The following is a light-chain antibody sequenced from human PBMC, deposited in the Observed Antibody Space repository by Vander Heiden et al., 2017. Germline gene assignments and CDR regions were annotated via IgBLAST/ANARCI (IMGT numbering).Light chain of an antibody. CDR3: QQSYSKPYT. J-gene: IGKJ2*01. V-gene: IGKV1-39*01. CDR2: AAS. CDR1: QTINNY. Sequence: DIQMTQFPSSLSASVGDRVTIACRASQTINNYLNWYQQKPGKAPTLLIYAASSLQSEVPSRFSSSGSGTDFSLTISSLQREDFATYYCQQSYSKPYTFGQGTKLEIK.